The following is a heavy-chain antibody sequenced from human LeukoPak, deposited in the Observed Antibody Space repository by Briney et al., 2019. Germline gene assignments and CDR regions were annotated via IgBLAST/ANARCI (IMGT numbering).Heavy chain of an antibody. D-gene: IGHD3-10*01. CDR3: GNSRGYGSGNL. V-gene: IGHV3-23*01. CDR1: GFTFDDYA. Sequence: GGSLRLSCAASGFTFDDYAMHWVRQAPGKGLELVSAISNNGGYTYYADSVQGRFTISRDNSKSTLCLQMNSLRAEDTAVYFCGNSRGYGSGNLWGQGTLVTVSS. J-gene: IGHJ4*02. CDR2: ISNNGGYT.